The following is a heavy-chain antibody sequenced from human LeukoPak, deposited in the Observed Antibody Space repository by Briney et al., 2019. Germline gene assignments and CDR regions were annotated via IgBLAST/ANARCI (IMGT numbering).Heavy chain of an antibody. Sequence: LSQTLSLTCAISGDSVSSNSAAWNWIRQSPSRGLEWLGRTYYRSKWYYDYAVAVKSRISINPDTSKNQFSLQLSSVAPEDTAVYYCARDPVGGSTIFDYWGQGTLVTVSS. CDR3: ARDPVGGSTIFDY. J-gene: IGHJ4*02. CDR1: GDSVSSNSAA. V-gene: IGHV6-1*01. D-gene: IGHD1-26*01. CDR2: TYYRSKWYY.